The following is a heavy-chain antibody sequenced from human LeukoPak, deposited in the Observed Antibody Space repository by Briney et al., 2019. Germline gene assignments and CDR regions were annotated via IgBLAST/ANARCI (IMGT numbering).Heavy chain of an antibody. V-gene: IGHV1-18*01. CDR1: GYTFTSYG. D-gene: IGHD3-22*01. CDR2: ISAYDGNT. J-gene: IGHJ5*02. Sequence: ASVKVSCKASGYTFTSYGISWVRHAPGQGLEWMGWISAYDGNTNYAQKLQGRVTMTTDTSTSTAYMEMRSLRSDDTAVYCCAGDTNGNYYDSSGHPTTGFDPWGQGTLVTVSS. CDR3: AGDTNGNYYDSSGHPTTGFDP.